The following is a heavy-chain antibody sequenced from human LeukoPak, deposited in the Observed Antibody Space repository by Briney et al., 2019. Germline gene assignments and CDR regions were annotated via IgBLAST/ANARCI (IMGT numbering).Heavy chain of an antibody. CDR2: IYTSGST. V-gene: IGHV4-61*02. Sequence: SETLSLTCTDSGGSISSGSYYWSWIRQPAGKGLEWIGRIYTSGSTNYNPSLKSRVTISVDTSKNQFSLKLSSVTAADTVVYYCARDYYDFWSGYLPYNWFDPWGQGTLVTVSS. CDR3: ARDYYDFWSGYLPYNWFDP. CDR1: GGSISSGSYY. D-gene: IGHD3-3*01. J-gene: IGHJ5*02.